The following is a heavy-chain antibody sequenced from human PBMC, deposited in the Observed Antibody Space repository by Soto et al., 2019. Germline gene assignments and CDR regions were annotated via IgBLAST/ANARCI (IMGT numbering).Heavy chain of an antibody. V-gene: IGHV3-33*01. D-gene: IGHD3-9*01. CDR2: IWYDGSNK. CDR1: GFTFSSYG. J-gene: IGHJ4*02. Sequence: GGSLRLSCAASGFTFSSYGMHWVRQAPGKGLEWVAVIWYDGSNKYYADSVKGRFTISRDNSKNTLYLQMNSLRAEDTAVYYCARNLLTGYCDYWGQGTLVTVSS. CDR3: ARNLLTGYCDY.